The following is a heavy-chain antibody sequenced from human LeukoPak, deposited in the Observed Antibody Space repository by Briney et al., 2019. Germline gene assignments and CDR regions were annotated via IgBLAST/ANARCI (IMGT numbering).Heavy chain of an antibody. Sequence: GGSLRLSCAASGFTFSDYYMSWIRQAPGKGLEWVSYISSSGSTIYYADSVKGRFTISRGNAKNSLYLQMNSLRAEDTAVYYGARGQPAAIPPTFDYWGQGTLVIVSS. V-gene: IGHV3-11*01. D-gene: IGHD2-2*01. CDR3: ARGQPAAIPPTFDY. CDR1: GFTFSDYY. CDR2: ISSSGSTI. J-gene: IGHJ4*02.